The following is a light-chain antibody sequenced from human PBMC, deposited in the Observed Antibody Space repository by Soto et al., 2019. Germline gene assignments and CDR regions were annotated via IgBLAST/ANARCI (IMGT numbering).Light chain of an antibody. CDR1: RTDVADGYDY. Sequence: QSALTQPASVSGSPGQSIAISCTGVRTDVADGYDYVSWYQQHPGQAPQLIIYDVSNRPSGVSDRFSGSKSGNTASLTISGLQAEDEAVYYCSSYSSSTPFYGFGTGTKVPVL. CDR3: SSYSSSTPFYG. V-gene: IGLV2-14*03. J-gene: IGLJ1*01. CDR2: DVS.